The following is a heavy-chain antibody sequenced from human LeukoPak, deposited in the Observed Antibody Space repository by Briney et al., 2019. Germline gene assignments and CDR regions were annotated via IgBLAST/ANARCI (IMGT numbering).Heavy chain of an antibody. Sequence: ASVEVSCKASGYTFTSYGISWVRQAPGQGLEWMGWISAYNDNTNYAQKLKGRVTMTTDTSTSTAYMDLRSLRSDDTAVYYCARTCSTSCPYWYFDLWGRGTLVTVSS. CDR3: ARTCSTSCPYWYFDL. D-gene: IGHD2-2*01. J-gene: IGHJ2*01. CDR1: GYTFTSYG. V-gene: IGHV1-18*01. CDR2: ISAYNDNT.